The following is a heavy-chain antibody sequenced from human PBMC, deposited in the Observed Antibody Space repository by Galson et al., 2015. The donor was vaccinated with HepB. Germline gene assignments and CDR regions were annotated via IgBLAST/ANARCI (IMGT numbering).Heavy chain of an antibody. CDR2: ISWNSDVI. CDR1: GFSFDDYG. CDR3: VKGGCRTTSCYLES. Sequence: SLRLSCAASGFSFDDYGIHWVRRPPGKGLEWVSGISWNSDVIVYASSVMGRFTMSRDNAKNSLYLQMNSLRAEDTALYYCVKGGCRTTSCYLESWGQGTLVTVSS. J-gene: IGHJ4*02. D-gene: IGHD2-2*01. V-gene: IGHV3-9*01.